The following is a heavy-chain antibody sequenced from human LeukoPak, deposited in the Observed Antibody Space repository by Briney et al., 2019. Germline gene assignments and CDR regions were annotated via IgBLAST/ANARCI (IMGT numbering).Heavy chain of an antibody. CDR1: GASVSSVSYY. Sequence: SQTLSLTCTVSGASVSSVSYYWSWIRQPAGKGLEWIGRVYTSGSTNYNPSLKRRVTISVDTSKNQFSLKLSSVTAADTAVYYCARDFPTYCTGGSCYGGNNDYWGQGTLVTVSS. D-gene: IGHD2-15*01. CDR3: ARDFPTYCTGGSCYGGNNDY. V-gene: IGHV4-61*02. CDR2: VYTSGST. J-gene: IGHJ4*02.